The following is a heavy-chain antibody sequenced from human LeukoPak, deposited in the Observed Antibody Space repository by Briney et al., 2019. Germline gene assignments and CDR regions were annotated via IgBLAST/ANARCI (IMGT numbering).Heavy chain of an antibody. V-gene: IGHV3-15*07. CDR1: GFTFSNAW. CDR3: TRNYVWGSYPDY. D-gene: IGHD3-16*02. J-gene: IGHJ4*02. CDR2: IKSKTDGGTT. Sequence: GGSLRLSCAASGFTFSNAWMNWVRQAPGKGLEWVGRIKSKTDGGTTDYAAPVKGRFTISRDDSKNTLYLQMNSPKTEDTAVYYCTRNYVWGSYPDYWGQGTLVTVSS.